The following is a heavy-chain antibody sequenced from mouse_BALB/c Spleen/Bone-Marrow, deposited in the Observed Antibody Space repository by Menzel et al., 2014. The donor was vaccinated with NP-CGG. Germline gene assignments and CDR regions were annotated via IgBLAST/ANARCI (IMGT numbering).Heavy chain of an antibody. V-gene: IGHV2-4*02. Sequence: VKVVESGPGLVQPSQSLFITCTVSGFSVISYGVHWVRQPPGKGLEWLGVIWSGGSTDYNAAFISRLSISKDNSKSQVFFKMNSLQADDTAIYYCARNDYGNPHYAMDYWGQGTSVTVSS. J-gene: IGHJ4*01. CDR3: ARNDYGNPHYAMDY. CDR2: IWSGGST. CDR1: GFSVISYG. D-gene: IGHD2-1*01.